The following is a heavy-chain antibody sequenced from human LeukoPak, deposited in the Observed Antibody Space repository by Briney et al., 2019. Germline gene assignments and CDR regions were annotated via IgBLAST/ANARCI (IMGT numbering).Heavy chain of an antibody. Sequence: PGGSLRLSCAASGFTFSSYWMHWVRQAPGKGLVWVSRINTDGSSTSYADSVKGRFTISRDNAKNTLYLQMNSLRAEDTAVYYCAREMEWSGFDPWGQGTLVTVSS. CDR2: INTDGSST. V-gene: IGHV3-74*01. D-gene: IGHD3-3*01. CDR1: GFTFSSYW. J-gene: IGHJ5*02. CDR3: AREMEWSGFDP.